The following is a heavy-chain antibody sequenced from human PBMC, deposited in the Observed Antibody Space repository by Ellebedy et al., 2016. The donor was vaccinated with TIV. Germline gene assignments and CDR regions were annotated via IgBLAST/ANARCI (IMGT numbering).Heavy chain of an antibody. CDR1: GFSFSSYA. J-gene: IGHJ4*02. CDR3: AKDRIFGDGYWVFDF. D-gene: IGHD5-18*01. V-gene: IGHV3-23*01. CDR2: IVGSGAT. Sequence: PGGSLRLSCVASGFSFSSYALSWVRQAPGKGLEWVSGIVGSGATKYADSVKGRFSISRDNSKSTVDLQMNSLRADDTAIYYCAKDRIFGDGYWVFDFWGQGTLVTVSS.